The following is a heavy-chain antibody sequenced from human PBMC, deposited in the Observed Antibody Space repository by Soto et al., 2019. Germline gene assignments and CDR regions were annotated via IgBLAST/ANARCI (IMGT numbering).Heavy chain of an antibody. CDR2: ISWNGGSV. CDR1: GFTFDNYA. D-gene: IGHD2-15*01. Sequence: EVKLVESGGGLVQPGRSLRLSCAASGFTFDNYAMHWVRQAPGTGLEWVSGISWNGGSVGYADSVKGRFIISRDNAKNSLYLQMNGLRAEDTAFYYCAKAATSLVVATNPFEYWGQGTLVTVTS. V-gene: IGHV3-9*01. J-gene: IGHJ4*02. CDR3: AKAATSLVVATNPFEY.